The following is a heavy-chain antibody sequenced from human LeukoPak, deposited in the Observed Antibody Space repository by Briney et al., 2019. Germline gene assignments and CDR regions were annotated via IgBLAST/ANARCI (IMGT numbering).Heavy chain of an antibody. CDR3: ARDGDSYGYYYYYYMDV. CDR2: INPNSGGT. J-gene: IGHJ6*03. Sequence: ASVKVSCKASGYTFTGYYMHWVRQAPGQGLEWMGWINPNSGGTNYAQKFQGRVTMTRDTSISTAYMELSRLRSDDTAVYYCARDGDSYGYYYYYYMDVWGKGTTVTVSS. V-gene: IGHV1-2*02. CDR1: GYTFTGYY. D-gene: IGHD5-18*01.